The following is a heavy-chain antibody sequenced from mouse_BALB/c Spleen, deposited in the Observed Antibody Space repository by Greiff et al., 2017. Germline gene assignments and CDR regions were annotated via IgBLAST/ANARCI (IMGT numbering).Heavy chain of an antibody. CDR1: GYAFTNYL. D-gene: IGHD1-2*01. Sequence: QVQLQQSGAELVRPGTSVKVSCKASGYAFTNYLIEWVKQRPGQGLEWIGVINPGSGGTNYNEKFKGKATLTADKSSSTAYMQLSSLTSDDSAVYFCARSEVHYYGSVDYWGQGTTLTVSS. CDR3: ARSEVHYYGSVDY. V-gene: IGHV1-54*01. CDR2: INPGSGGT. J-gene: IGHJ2*01.